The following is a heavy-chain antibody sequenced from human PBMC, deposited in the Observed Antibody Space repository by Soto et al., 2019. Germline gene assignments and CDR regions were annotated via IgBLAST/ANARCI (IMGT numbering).Heavy chain of an antibody. CDR3: ARAVSIAARPRHYYYYMDV. Sequence: GASVKVSCKASGYTFTSYDINWVRQATGQGLEWMGWMNPNSGNTGYAQKFQGRVTMTRNTSISTAYMELSSLRSEDTAVYYCARAVSIAARPRHYYYYMDVWGKGTTVTVSS. V-gene: IGHV1-8*01. CDR2: MNPNSGNT. J-gene: IGHJ6*03. CDR1: GYTFTSYD. D-gene: IGHD6-6*01.